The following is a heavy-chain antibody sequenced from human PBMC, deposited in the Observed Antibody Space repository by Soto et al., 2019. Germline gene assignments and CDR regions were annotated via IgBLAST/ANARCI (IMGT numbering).Heavy chain of an antibody. V-gene: IGHV1-69*12. CDR3: ARGTEDIVLVPAAPRHNYYYYGMDV. J-gene: IGHJ6*02. D-gene: IGHD2-2*01. CDR1: GGTFSSYA. Sequence: QVQLVQSGAEVKKPGSSVKVSCKASGGTFSSYAISWVRQAPGQGLEWMGGIIPIFGTANYAQKFQGRVTITADESTSTAYRELSSLRSEDTAVYYCARGTEDIVLVPAAPRHNYYYYGMDVWGQGTTVTVSS. CDR2: IIPIFGTA.